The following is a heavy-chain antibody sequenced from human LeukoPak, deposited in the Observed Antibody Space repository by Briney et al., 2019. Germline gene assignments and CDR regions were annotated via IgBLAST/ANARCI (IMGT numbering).Heavy chain of an antibody. Sequence: PSETLSLTCTVSGDSISSTSYYWGWIRQPPGKGLEWIGEINHSGSTNYNPSLKSRVTISVDTSKNQFSLKLSSVTAADTAVYYCARGPYLMGYYYVLFDYWGQGTLVTVSS. J-gene: IGHJ4*02. CDR2: INHSGST. D-gene: IGHD3-10*02. CDR1: GDSISSTSYY. CDR3: ARGPYLMGYYYVLFDY. V-gene: IGHV4-39*07.